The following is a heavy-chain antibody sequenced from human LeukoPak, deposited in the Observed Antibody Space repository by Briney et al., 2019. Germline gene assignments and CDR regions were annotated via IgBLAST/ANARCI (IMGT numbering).Heavy chain of an antibody. CDR2: IIPILGIA. V-gene: IGHV1-69*04. CDR3: ARDDTGIAAYYYYGMDV. D-gene: IGHD6-13*01. J-gene: IGHJ6*02. Sequence: SVTVSCKASGGTFSSYAISWVRQAPGQGLEWMGRIIPILGIANYAQKFQGRVTITADKSTSTAYMELSSLRSEGTAVYYCARDDTGIAAYYYYGMDVWGQGTTVTVSS. CDR1: GGTFSSYA.